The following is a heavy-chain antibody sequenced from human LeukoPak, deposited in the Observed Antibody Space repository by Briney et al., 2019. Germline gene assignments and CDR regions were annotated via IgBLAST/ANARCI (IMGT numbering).Heavy chain of an antibody. CDR1: GYTFTGYY. V-gene: IGHV1-2*02. D-gene: IGHD3-10*01. CDR2: INPNSGGT. Sequence: ASVKVSCKASGYTFTGYYMHWVRQAPGQGLEWMGWINPNSGGTNYAQKFQGRVTVTRDASISTAYMELSRLRSDDTAVYYCATNSYGKQGYYYYYYYMDVWGKGTTVTISS. J-gene: IGHJ6*03. CDR3: ATNSYGKQGYYYYYYYMDV.